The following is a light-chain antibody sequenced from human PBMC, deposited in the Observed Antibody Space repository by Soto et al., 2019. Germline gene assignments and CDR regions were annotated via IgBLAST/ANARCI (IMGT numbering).Light chain of an antibody. J-gene: IGLJ1*01. CDR1: SVDIGSYNR. CDR2: EVT. CDR3: SSYTNINTRACV. Sequence: LTQPASVSGSPGQSITISCTGTSVDIGSYNRVSWYQQHPGKAPKLIIYEVTDRPSGVSNRFSGSKSGNTASLTISGLQAEDEAEYYCSSYTNINTRACVFXTGTKVTVL. V-gene: IGLV2-14*01.